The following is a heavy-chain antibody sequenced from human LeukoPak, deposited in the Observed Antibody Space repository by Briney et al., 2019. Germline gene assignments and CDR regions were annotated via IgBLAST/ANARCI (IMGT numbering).Heavy chain of an antibody. D-gene: IGHD5-18*01. Sequence: SETLSLTCTVSGGSISSYYWSWIRQPPGKGLEWIGYIYYSGSTNYNPSLKSRVTISVDTSKNQFSLELSSVTAADTAVYYCARHIQLWPYFDYWGQGTLVTVSS. J-gene: IGHJ4*02. CDR3: ARHIQLWPYFDY. CDR2: IYYSGST. V-gene: IGHV4-59*08. CDR1: GGSISSYY.